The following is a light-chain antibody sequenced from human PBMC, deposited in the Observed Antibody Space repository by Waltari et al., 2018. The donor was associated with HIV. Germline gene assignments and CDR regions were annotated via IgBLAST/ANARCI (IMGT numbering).Light chain of an antibody. CDR1: SSNIGSNI. V-gene: IGLV1-44*01. CDR2: SND. J-gene: IGLJ3*02. Sequence: QSVLTQPPSVSGTPGQNVPIPCSGSSSNIGSNIVNWYQQLPGAAPKLLIYSNDQRPSGVPDRFSGSKSGTSASLAISGLQSADEADYYCAAWDDSLNGMFGGGTRLTVL. CDR3: AAWDDSLNGM.